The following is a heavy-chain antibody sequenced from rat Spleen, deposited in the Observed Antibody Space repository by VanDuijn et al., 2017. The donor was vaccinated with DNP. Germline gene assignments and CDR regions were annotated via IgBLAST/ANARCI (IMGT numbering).Heavy chain of an antibody. CDR1: GFNFNDYW. V-gene: IGHV4-2*01. CDR3: TRGVYYGSSWAFDY. D-gene: IGHD1-6*01. Sequence: EVKLVESGGGLVQPGRSLKLSCAASGFNFNDYWMGWVRQAPGKGLEWVGKINKDSSTINYTPSLRERFTISRDNAQNSLYLQMNTLGSEDTALYYCTRGVYYGSSWAFDYWGHGVMVTVSS. J-gene: IGHJ2*01. CDR2: INKDSSTI.